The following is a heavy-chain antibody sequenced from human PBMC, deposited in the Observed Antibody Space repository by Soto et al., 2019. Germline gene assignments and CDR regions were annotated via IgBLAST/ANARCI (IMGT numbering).Heavy chain of an antibody. V-gene: IGHV4-30-4*08. D-gene: IGHD4-17*01. J-gene: IGHJ6*02. CDR3: ARRKRVNTAAGGYYYYAMDV. Sequence: WTWIRQPPGKGLEWIGNIHYTGSTYYSPSLKSRVTISVESSKTQFSLSLSSVTAADTAVYYCARRKRVNTAAGGYYYYAMDVWGQGTRVTVSS. CDR2: IHYTGST.